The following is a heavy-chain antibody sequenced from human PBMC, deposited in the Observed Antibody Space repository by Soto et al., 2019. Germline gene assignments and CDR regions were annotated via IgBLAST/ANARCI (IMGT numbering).Heavy chain of an antibody. Sequence: SVKVSCKASGGTFSSYAISWVRQAPGQGLEWMGGIIPIFGTANYAQKFQGRVTITADESTSTAYMELSSLRSEDTAVYYCARERQPVDFWSGCPPGPYYGMDVWGQGTTVTVSS. D-gene: IGHD3-3*01. J-gene: IGHJ6*02. V-gene: IGHV1-69*13. CDR1: GGTFSSYA. CDR2: IIPIFGTA. CDR3: ARERQPVDFWSGCPPGPYYGMDV.